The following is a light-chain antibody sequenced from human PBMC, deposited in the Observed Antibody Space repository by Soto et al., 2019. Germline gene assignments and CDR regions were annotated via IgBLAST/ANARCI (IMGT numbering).Light chain of an antibody. J-gene: IGKJ2*01. CDR1: QSITNS. CDR3: QQSDSYPYT. V-gene: IGKV1-39*01. CDR2: AAS. Sequence: DIQMTQSPSSLSVSVGDRVTITCRASQSITNSLNWYQQKPGKAPKLLVYAASSLQSGVPSRFSGNGSGTDFTLTISSLQPEDFATYYCQQSDSYPYTFGQGTKLEIK.